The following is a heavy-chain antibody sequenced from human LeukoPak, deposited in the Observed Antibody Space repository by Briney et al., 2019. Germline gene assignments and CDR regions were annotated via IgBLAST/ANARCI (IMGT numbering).Heavy chain of an antibody. CDR2: FFYSGNT. Sequence: PSETLSPTCTVSGGSISRSSYYWGWIRQTPGKGLEWMGSFFYSGNTYYNPSLNGRVTISVETSKNQFSLRLSSVTAADTAVYYCAGTVGATFHFDYWGQGTLVTVSS. CDR1: GGSISRSSYY. J-gene: IGHJ4*02. D-gene: IGHD1-26*01. CDR3: AGTVGATFHFDY. V-gene: IGHV4-39*01.